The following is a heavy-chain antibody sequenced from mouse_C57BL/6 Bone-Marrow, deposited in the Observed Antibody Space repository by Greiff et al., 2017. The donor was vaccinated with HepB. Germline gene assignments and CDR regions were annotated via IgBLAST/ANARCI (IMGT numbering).Heavy chain of an antibody. Sequence: VQLQQSGPGLVKPSQTVFLTCTVTGISITTGNYRWSWIRQFPGNKLEWIGYIYYSGTITYNPSLTSRTTITRDTPKNQFFLEMNSLTAEDTATYYCARMGAYYYGSSYHYFDYWGQGTTLTVSS. D-gene: IGHD1-1*01. CDR2: IYYSGTI. CDR1: GISITTGNYR. V-gene: IGHV3-5*01. CDR3: ARMGAYYYGSSYHYFDY. J-gene: IGHJ2*01.